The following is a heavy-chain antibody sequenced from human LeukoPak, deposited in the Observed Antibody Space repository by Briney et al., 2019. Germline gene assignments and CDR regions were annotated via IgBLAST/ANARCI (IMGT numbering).Heavy chain of an antibody. CDR1: GYTFTGYY. V-gene: IGHV1-3*01. CDR3: ARVPYYYDNNWFDP. J-gene: IGHJ5*02. Sequence: GASVKVSCKASGYTFTGYYMHWVRQAPGQGLEWMGWINVGNANTKYSQKLQGRVTITRDTSASTAYMELSTLRSEDTAVYYCARVPYYYDNNWFDPWGQGTLVTVSS. CDR2: INVGNANT. D-gene: IGHD3-22*01.